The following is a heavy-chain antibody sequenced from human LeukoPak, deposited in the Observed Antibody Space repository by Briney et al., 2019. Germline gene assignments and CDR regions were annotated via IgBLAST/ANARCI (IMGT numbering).Heavy chain of an antibody. Sequence: SQTLSLTCTVSGGSISSGGYYWRWLRQHPGKGLEWIGYIYYSGSTYYNPSLKSRVTISVDTSKNQFSLKLSSVTAADTAVYYCARESSSLYYYYGMDVWGQGTTVTVSS. V-gene: IGHV4-31*03. CDR2: IYYSGST. CDR3: ARESSSLYYYYGMDV. J-gene: IGHJ6*02. D-gene: IGHD6-6*01. CDR1: GGSISSGGYY.